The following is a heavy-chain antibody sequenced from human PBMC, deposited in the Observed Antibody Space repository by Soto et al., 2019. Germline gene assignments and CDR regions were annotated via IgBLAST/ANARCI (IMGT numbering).Heavy chain of an antibody. Sequence: SETLSLTCTVSGGSISSGGYYWSWIRQHPGKGLEWIGYIYYSGSTYYNPSLKSRVTISVDTSKNQFSLKLSSVTAADTAVYYCARAKGGSYSPYDYWGQGTLVTVSS. V-gene: IGHV4-31*03. J-gene: IGHJ4*02. CDR2: IYYSGST. CDR3: ARAKGGSYSPYDY. CDR1: GGSISSGGYY. D-gene: IGHD1-26*01.